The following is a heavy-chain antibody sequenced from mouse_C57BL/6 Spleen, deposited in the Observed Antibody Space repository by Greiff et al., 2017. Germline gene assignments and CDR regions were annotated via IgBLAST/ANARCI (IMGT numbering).Heavy chain of an antibody. CDR2: IYPGSGST. J-gene: IGHJ3*01. D-gene: IGHD2-2*01. Sequence: QVQLQQPGAELVKPGASVKMSCKASGYTFTSYWITWVKQRPGQGLEWIGDIYPGSGSTNYNEKFKSKATLTVDTSSSTAYMQLSSLTSEDSAVYYCARSLVHSAWFAYWGQGTLVTVSA. CDR3: ARSLVHSAWFAY. CDR1: GYTFTSYW. V-gene: IGHV1-55*01.